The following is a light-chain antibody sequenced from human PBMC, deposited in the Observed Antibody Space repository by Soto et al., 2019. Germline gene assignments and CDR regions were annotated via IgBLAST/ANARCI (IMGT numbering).Light chain of an antibody. J-gene: IGKJ4*01. CDR1: QSVSTF. Sequence: EILLTQSPVTLSLSPGERAILSCRASQSVSTFFAWYQQKPGQAPRLLIYDASKRATGILARFSGSGSGTDFTLTISSLEPEDFAVYYCQHRFNWPLTFGGGTTVELK. CDR3: QHRFNWPLT. CDR2: DAS. V-gene: IGKV3-11*01.